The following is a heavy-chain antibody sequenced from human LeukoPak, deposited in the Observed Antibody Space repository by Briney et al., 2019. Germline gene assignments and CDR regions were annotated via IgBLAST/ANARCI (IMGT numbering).Heavy chain of an antibody. J-gene: IGHJ5*02. CDR2: IHYSGST. CDR1: GASLSGYY. CDR3: ARLTYTASWYYFDP. D-gene: IGHD2/OR15-2a*01. V-gene: IGHV4-59*01. Sequence: SETLSLTCTVSGASLSGYYWSWIRQPPGKGLEWIGYIHYSGSTKYNPSLESQVTISVDTARNQFSLKLNSVTATDTAVYFCARLTYTASWYYFDPWGQGTLVAVSS.